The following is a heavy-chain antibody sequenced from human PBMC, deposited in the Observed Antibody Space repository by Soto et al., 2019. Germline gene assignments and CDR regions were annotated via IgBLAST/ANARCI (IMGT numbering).Heavy chain of an antibody. CDR2: IGGSGGST. J-gene: IGHJ6*02. D-gene: IGHD3-22*01. V-gene: IGHV3-23*01. CDR1: GFTFSSYA. CDR3: AKNGRSGYYFDSSGYCIECYYYCMDV. Sequence: GGSLRLSCAASGFTFSSYAMSWVRQAPGKGLEWVSAIGGSGGSTYYADSVKGRFTISRDNSKNTLYLQMNSLRAEDTAVYYCAKNGRSGYYFDSSGYCIECYYYCMDVWGQGTTVSVSS.